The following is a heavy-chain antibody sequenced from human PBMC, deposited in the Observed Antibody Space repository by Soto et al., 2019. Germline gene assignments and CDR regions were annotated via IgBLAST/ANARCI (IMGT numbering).Heavy chain of an antibody. Sequence: EVQLVESGGGLVQPGGSLRLSCAASGFTFSSYWMSWVRQAPGKGLEWVANIKQDGSEKYYVDSVKGRFTISRDNAKNSLYLQMNSLRAEDTAVYYCAREGGASSWYSKVDYYYYGMDVWGQGTTVTVSS. CDR2: IKQDGSEK. J-gene: IGHJ6*02. D-gene: IGHD6-13*01. V-gene: IGHV3-7*03. CDR1: GFTFSSYW. CDR3: AREGGASSWYSKVDYYYYGMDV.